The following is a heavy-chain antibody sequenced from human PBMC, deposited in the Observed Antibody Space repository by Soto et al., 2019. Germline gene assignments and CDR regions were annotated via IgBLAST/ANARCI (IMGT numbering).Heavy chain of an antibody. J-gene: IGHJ6*02. V-gene: IGHV1-2*04. CDR3: ARDLGYCTNGVCYIYGMDV. Sequence: ASVKVSCTASGYTFTGYYMHWVRQTPGQGLEWMGWINPNSGGTNYAQKFQGWVTMTRDTSISTAYMELSRLRSDDTAVYYCARDLGYCTNGVCYIYGMDVWGQGTTVTVSS. D-gene: IGHD2-8*01. CDR2: INPNSGGT. CDR1: GYTFTGYY.